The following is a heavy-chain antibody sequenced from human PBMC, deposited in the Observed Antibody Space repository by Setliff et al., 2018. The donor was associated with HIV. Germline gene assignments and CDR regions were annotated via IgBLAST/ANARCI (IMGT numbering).Heavy chain of an antibody. Sequence: GGSLRLSCAASGFTFRSYAMHWVRQAPGKGLEWVADISHDGSIEDYADSVRGRFTISRDNSKSAVYLQMNSLRPEDTAVYYCAKELGFWSGYSGPPLAYWGQGTLVTVSS. D-gene: IGHD3-3*01. CDR3: AKELGFWSGYSGPPLAY. CDR1: GFTFRSYA. CDR2: ISHDGSIE. J-gene: IGHJ4*02. V-gene: IGHV3-30*04.